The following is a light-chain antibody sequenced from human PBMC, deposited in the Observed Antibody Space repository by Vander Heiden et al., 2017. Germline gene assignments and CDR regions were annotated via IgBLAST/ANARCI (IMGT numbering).Light chain of an antibody. Sequence: EIVLTQSPATLSVSPGEGATLSCRGRHRVSSNLAWYQQQPGQAPRPLIYGASTRATAIPTRFSGSGSGTESTLTISSLRSEDFAVYYCQQYKNWSPWTFGQGTKVEIK. CDR3: QQYKNWSPWT. V-gene: IGKV3-15*01. CDR2: GAS. J-gene: IGKJ1*01. CDR1: HRVSSN.